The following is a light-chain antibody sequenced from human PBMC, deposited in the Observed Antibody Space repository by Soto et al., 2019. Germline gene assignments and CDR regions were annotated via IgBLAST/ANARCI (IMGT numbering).Light chain of an antibody. Sequence: AIQMTQSPSSLSASVGDRVTITCRASQGIRNDLGWYQQKPGKAPKLLIHASSSLQSGVPSRFSGSGSGTDFTLTISSLQPDDFATYYCQQYNSYSRTFGQGTKVDIK. J-gene: IGKJ1*01. CDR1: QGIRND. CDR2: ASS. CDR3: QQYNSYSRT. V-gene: IGKV1-6*01.